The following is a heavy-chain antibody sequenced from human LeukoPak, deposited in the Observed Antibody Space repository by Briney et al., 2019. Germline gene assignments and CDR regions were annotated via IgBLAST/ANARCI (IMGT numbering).Heavy chain of an antibody. CDR3: ARGLRWVDS. V-gene: IGHV3-7*03. Sequence: PGESLRLSCAASGFTFGNDWMNWVRRAPGQGLEWVANINQDGSGKGYVDSVKGRFTISRDNAKKSLFLQMNSLRAEDTAVYYCARGLRWVDSWGQGTLVTVSS. CDR1: GFTFGNDW. D-gene: IGHD5-18*01. J-gene: IGHJ5*01. CDR2: INQDGSGK.